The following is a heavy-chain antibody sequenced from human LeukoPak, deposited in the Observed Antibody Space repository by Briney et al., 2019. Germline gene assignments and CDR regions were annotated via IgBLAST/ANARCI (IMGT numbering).Heavy chain of an antibody. CDR2: MNPNSGNT. CDR3: ARVGSSSWYGVAFDI. D-gene: IGHD6-13*01. Sequence: ASVKVSCKASGYTFTSYDINWVRQATGQGLEWMGWMNPNSGNTGYAQKFQGRVTITRNTSISTAYMELSSLRSEDTAVYYCARVGSSSWYGVAFDIWGQGTMVTVSS. V-gene: IGHV1-8*03. CDR1: GYTFTSYD. J-gene: IGHJ3*02.